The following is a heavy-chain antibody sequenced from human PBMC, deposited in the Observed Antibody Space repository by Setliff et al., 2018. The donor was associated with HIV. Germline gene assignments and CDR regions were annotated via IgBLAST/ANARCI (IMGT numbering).Heavy chain of an antibody. CDR2: IIPMFGTA. CDR3: ARDYWKVPDH. V-gene: IGHV1-69*13. Sequence: GASVKVSCKASGGTFSSYGINWVRQAPGQGLEWMGGIIPMFGTANYAQKFQGRVTITADESTSTVYMELTRLRSEDTAVYYCARDYWKVPDHWGQGTLVTVSS. J-gene: IGHJ4*02. CDR1: GGTFSSYG. D-gene: IGHD1-1*01.